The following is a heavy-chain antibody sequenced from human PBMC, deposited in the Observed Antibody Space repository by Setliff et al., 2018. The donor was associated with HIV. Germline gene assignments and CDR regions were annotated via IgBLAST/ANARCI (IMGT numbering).Heavy chain of an antibody. J-gene: IGHJ4*02. V-gene: IGHV4-38-2*02. D-gene: IGHD4-4*01. CDR1: GYSISSDYW. CDR2: TYHSGNT. CDR3: ARSVMTTTNYFDY. Sequence: SETLSLTCTVSGYSISSDYWWGWIRQPPGKGLEWIGSTYHSGNTYYNPSLKSRVIISVDMSKNQFSLKLTSVTAADTAVFYCARSVMTTTNYFDYWGPGTLVTVSS.